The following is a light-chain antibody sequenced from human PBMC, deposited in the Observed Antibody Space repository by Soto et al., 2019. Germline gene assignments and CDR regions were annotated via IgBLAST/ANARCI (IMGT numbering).Light chain of an antibody. CDR2: DAS. CDR3: LQDYNYPRT. J-gene: IGKJ1*01. Sequence: DIQMTQSPASLSASVGDRVTITCQASQDISNFLNWYRQKPGEAPNLLIYDASTLETGVPSRFSGSGSGTDFTLTISSLQPEDFATYYCLQDYNYPRTFGQGTKVDIK. V-gene: IGKV1-33*01. CDR1: QDISNF.